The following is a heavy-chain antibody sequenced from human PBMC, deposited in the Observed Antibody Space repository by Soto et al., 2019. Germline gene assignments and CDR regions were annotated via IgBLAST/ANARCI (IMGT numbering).Heavy chain of an antibody. CDR3: AKDLGSDGYNYYYYYGRDV. Sequence: GGSLRLSCAASGFTFSSYAMSWVRQAPGRGLEWVSAISGSGGSTYYADSVKGRFTISRDNSKNTLYLQMNSLRAEDTAVYYCAKDLGSDGYNYYYYYGRDVWGQGTTVT. CDR1: GFTFSSYA. CDR2: ISGSGGST. J-gene: IGHJ6*02. V-gene: IGHV3-23*01. D-gene: IGHD5-12*01.